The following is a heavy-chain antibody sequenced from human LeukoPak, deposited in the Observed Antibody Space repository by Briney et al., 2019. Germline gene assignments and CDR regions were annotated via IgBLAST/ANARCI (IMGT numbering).Heavy chain of an antibody. J-gene: IGHJ6*03. CDR3: ARAYSETYGLGYYYMDV. Sequence: PGGSLRLSCAASGFTFSRYSMNWVRQAPGKGLEWVSSISSSSSYIYYADSVKGRFTISRDNAKNSLYLQMNSLRAEDTAVYYCARAYSETYGLGYYYMDVWGKGTTVTISS. CDR1: GFTFSRYS. D-gene: IGHD1-26*01. CDR2: ISSSSSYI. V-gene: IGHV3-21*01.